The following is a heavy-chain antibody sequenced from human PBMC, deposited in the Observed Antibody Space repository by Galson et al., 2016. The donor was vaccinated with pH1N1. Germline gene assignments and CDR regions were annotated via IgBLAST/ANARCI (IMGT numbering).Heavy chain of an antibody. D-gene: IGHD1-14*01. CDR3: ARGRRDSAYNRNLPLDY. V-gene: IGHV5-51*03. CDR1: GYRFSTYW. CDR2: IYPNTSDT. J-gene: IGHJ4*02. Sequence: QSGAEVKKPGESLKISCSGAGYRFSTYWIGWVRQMPGQGLEWMAIIYPNTSDTKYNPSFEGQVTISADRSIRTAYLQWSSLKASATAMYYCARGRRDSAYNRNLPLDYWGQGTLVTVSS.